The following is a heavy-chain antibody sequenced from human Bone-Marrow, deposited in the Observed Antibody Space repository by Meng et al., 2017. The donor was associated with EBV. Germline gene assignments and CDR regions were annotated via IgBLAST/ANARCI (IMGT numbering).Heavy chain of an antibody. V-gene: IGHV2-5*02. Sequence: QITSKEFRPRVVKSTQTLTLTFPSSGFSLRAIAVGLGWIRQHPRKALEWLAVIYWDDDKRYSPSLKSRLTITKDTSKNQVVLTMTNMDPADTATYFCAHYVTDYGDYPVYWGQGTLVTVSS. CDR2: IYWDDDK. CDR3: AHYVTDYGDYPVY. D-gene: IGHD4/OR15-4a*01. J-gene: IGHJ4*02. CDR1: GFSLRAIAVG.